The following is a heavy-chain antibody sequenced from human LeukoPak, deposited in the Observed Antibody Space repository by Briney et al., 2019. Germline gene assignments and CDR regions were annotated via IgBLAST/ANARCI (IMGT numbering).Heavy chain of an antibody. D-gene: IGHD6-6*01. Sequence: GASVKVSCKASGYTLTSYYMHWVRQAPGQGLEWMGIINPSGGSTSYAQKFQGRVTMTRDTSTSTVYMELSSLRSEDTAVYYCARAGSPSIAARPYYFDYWGQGTLVTVSS. CDR3: ARAGSPSIAARPYYFDY. V-gene: IGHV1-46*01. CDR1: GYTLTSYY. CDR2: INPSGGST. J-gene: IGHJ4*02.